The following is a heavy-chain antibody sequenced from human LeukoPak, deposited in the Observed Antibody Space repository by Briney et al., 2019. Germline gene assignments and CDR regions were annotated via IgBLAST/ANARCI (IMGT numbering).Heavy chain of an antibody. CDR3: ARGAPYYYGSGSYSAYHY. J-gene: IGHJ4*02. D-gene: IGHD3-10*01. Sequence: PSETLSLTCAVYGGSFSGYYWSWIRQPPGKGLEWIGDINHSGSTNYNPSLKSRVTISVDTSKNQFSLKLSSVTAADTAVYYCARGAPYYYGSGSYSAYHYWGQGTLVTVSS. CDR2: INHSGST. CDR1: GGSFSGYY. V-gene: IGHV4-34*01.